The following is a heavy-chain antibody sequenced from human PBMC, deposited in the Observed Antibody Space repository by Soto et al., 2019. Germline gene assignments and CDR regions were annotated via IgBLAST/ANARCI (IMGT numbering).Heavy chain of an antibody. Sequence: GESLKISCKSSGYSFTSYWIAWVRQMPGKGLDFMGIIYPGDSDTRYSPSFQGQVTMSVDKSISTAYLRWTSLKASDTAMYYCAKFSRYSASPQGWFDSWGQGTQVTVSS. CDR1: GYSFTSYW. J-gene: IGHJ5*01. V-gene: IGHV5-51*01. D-gene: IGHD3-16*02. CDR2: IYPGDSDT. CDR3: AKFSRYSASPQGWFDS.